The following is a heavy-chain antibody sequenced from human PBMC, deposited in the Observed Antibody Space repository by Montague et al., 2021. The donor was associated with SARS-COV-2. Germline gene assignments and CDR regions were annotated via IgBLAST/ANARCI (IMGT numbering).Heavy chain of an antibody. J-gene: IGHJ4*02. CDR1: GGSIRTYP. V-gene: IGHV4-4*07. CDR3: ARGSGHYYSPFDN. D-gene: IGHD2-15*01. Sequence: SETLSLTCTVSGGSIRTYPWSWIRQPAGKALEWIGRIHSNGDTTYNPSLKSRVTMSVDTSKNQFSLKMTSVTAADTAMYYCARGSGHYYSPFDNWGQGNPVTGSS. CDR2: IHSNGDT.